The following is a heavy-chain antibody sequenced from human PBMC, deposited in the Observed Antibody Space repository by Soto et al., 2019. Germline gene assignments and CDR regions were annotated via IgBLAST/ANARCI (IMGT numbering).Heavy chain of an antibody. CDR2: ISYDGSNK. D-gene: IGHD5-12*01. V-gene: IGHV3-30*18. CDR3: AKDRSEWLRNTLDY. CDR1: GFTFSSYG. J-gene: IGHJ4*02. Sequence: GGSLRLSCAASGFTFSSYGMHWVRQAPGKGLEWVAVISYDGSNKYYADSVKGRFTISRDNSKNTLYLQMNSLRAEDTAVYYCAKDRSEWLRNTLDYWGQGTLVTVSS.